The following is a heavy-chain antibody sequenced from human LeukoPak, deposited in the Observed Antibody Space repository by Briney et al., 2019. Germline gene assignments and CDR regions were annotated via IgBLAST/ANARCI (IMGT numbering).Heavy chain of an antibody. CDR2: IYTSGST. Sequence: PSETLSLTCTVPGGSISSYYWSWIRQPAGKGLEGIGRIYTSGSTNYNPSLKSRVTMSVDTSKNQFSLKLSSVTAADTAVYYCARGRATSSWQAYNWFDPWGQGTLVTVSS. V-gene: IGHV4-4*07. D-gene: IGHD6-13*01. CDR1: GGSISSYY. J-gene: IGHJ5*02. CDR3: ARGRATSSWQAYNWFDP.